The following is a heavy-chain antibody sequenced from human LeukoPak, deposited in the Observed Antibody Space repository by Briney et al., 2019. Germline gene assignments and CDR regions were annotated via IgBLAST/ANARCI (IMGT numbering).Heavy chain of an antibody. J-gene: IGHJ3*01. CDR1: GGSISSYY. D-gene: IGHD3-3*01. CDR3: ARGIFGMVLNAFDL. Sequence: SETLSLTCTVSGGSISSYYWTWIRQPPGRGLEWVGYISYGGSTNYNPSLESRVTISVDTSTNQFSLKLSSVTAADTAVYYCARGIFGMVLNAFDLWGRGTMVTVSS. V-gene: IGHV4-59*01. CDR2: ISYGGST.